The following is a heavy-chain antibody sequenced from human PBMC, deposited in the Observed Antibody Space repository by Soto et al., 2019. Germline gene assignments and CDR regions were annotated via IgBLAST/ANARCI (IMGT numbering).Heavy chain of an antibody. J-gene: IGHJ4*02. CDR1: GGSISSSSYY. CDR2: IYYSGST. D-gene: IGHD2-15*01. Sequence: SETLSLTCTVSGGSISSSSYYWGWIRQPPGKGLEWIGSIYYSGSTYYNPSLKSRVTISVDTSKNQFSLKLSSVPAAVTALYYCAGWWPVAANAYWGQGTLVPVSS. CDR3: AGWWPVAANAY. V-gene: IGHV4-39*01.